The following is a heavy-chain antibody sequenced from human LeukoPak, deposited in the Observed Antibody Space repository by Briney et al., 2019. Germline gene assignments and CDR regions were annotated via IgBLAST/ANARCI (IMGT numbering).Heavy chain of an antibody. CDR2: ISYDGRNI. Sequence: GGSLRLSCVASGFTFSTYAMHWVRQAPGKGLEWVAVISYDGRNIYYADSVKGRFTISRDNSRNTLYLQMNSLRPEDTAVFYCARGLVGADYYQGAFDIWGQGTMVTVSS. V-gene: IGHV3-30-3*01. D-gene: IGHD3-9*01. CDR3: ARGLVGADYYQGAFDI. J-gene: IGHJ3*02. CDR1: GFTFSTYA.